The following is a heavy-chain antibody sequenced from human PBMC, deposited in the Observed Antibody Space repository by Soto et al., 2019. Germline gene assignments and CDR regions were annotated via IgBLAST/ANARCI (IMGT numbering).Heavy chain of an antibody. Sequence: ASVKVSCKASGYTFTSYGISWVRQAPGQGLEWMGWISAYNGNTNYAQKLQGRVTMTTDTSTSTAYMALRSLRSDDTAVYYCATTXCSGRTAYSIGTQFRYYRMDVWGQGTTVTVSS. V-gene: IGHV1-18*01. CDR3: ATTXCSGRTAYSIGTQFRYYRMDV. CDR2: ISAYNGNT. CDR1: GYTFTSYG. D-gene: IGHD2-15*01. J-gene: IGHJ6*02.